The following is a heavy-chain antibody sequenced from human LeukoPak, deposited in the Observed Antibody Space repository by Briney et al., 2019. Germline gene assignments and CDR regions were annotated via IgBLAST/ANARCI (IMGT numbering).Heavy chain of an antibody. CDR3: AREAVVVVAATGFYFDY. J-gene: IGHJ4*02. CDR1: GFTFSSYG. D-gene: IGHD2-15*01. CDR2: IWYDGSNK. Sequence: GGSLRLSCAASGFTFSSYGMHWVRQAPGKGLEWVAVIWYDGSNKYYADSVKGRFTISRDNSKNTLYLQMNSLRAEDTAVYYCAREAVVVVAATGFYFDYWGQGTLVTVSS. V-gene: IGHV3-33*01.